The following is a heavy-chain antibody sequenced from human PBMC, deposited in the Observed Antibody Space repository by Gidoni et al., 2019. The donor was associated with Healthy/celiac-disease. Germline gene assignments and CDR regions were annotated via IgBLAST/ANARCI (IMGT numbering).Heavy chain of an antibody. CDR1: GFTFGDYA. Sequence: EVQLVESGGGLVQPWRSLSLSCAASGFTFGDYAMSWFRQAPGKGLELGGFIRSKAYGGTTEYDASVKGRFTISRNDSKSIACLQMNSLKTEDTAVYYCTRVTIFGVVIDYWGQGTLVTVSS. D-gene: IGHD3-3*01. V-gene: IGHV3-49*03. CDR3: TRVTIFGVVIDY. J-gene: IGHJ4*02. CDR2: IRSKAYGGTT.